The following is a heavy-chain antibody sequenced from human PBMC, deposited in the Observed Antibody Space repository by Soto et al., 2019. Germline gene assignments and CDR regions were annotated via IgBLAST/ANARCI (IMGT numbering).Heavy chain of an antibody. CDR2: MNPGSGKT. D-gene: IGHD3-16*01. Sequence: ASVKVSCKASGYTFINYDISCVRQATGQGLEWMGWMNPGSGKTGYANKFQGRVTMTRDASTSTAHLELSSLTSEDTAVYYCARMASFGTLNWFDPWGQGTLVTVSS. CDR3: ARMASFGTLNWFDP. J-gene: IGHJ5*02. V-gene: IGHV1-8*02. CDR1: GYTFINYD.